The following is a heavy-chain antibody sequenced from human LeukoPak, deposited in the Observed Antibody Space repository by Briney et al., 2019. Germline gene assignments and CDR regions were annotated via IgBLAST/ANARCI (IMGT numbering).Heavy chain of an antibody. CDR3: TYIKGSGYFDPPHFEF. J-gene: IGHJ4*02. CDR1: GFTLRTSGVG. Sequence: SGPTLVKPTQTLTLTCSFSGFTLRTSGVGVGWIRQPPGNALEWLALIYWSDDKRYNPSLKTRLSIPKDASKNQVVLTVTDMDPTDTATYYCTYIKGSGYFDPPHFEFWGQGTLVSVSP. CDR2: IYWSDDK. D-gene: IGHD3-22*01. V-gene: IGHV2-5*01.